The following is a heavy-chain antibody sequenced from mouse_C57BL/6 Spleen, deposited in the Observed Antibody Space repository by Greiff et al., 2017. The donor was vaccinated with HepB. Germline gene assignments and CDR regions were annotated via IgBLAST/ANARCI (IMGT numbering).Heavy chain of an antibody. CDR2: IYPGDGDT. CDR3: ARSLTGAPLFAY. D-gene: IGHD4-1*01. J-gene: IGHJ3*01. V-gene: IGHV1-82*01. CDR1: GYAFSSSW. Sequence: QVQLQQSGPELVKPGASVKISCKASGYAFSSSWMNWVKQRPGKGLEWIGRIYPGDGDTNYNGKFKGKATLTADKSSSTAYMQLSSLTSEDSAVYFCARSLTGAPLFAYWGQGTLVTVSA.